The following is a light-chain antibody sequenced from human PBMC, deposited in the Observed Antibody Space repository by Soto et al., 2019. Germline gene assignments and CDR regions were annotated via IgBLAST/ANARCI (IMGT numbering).Light chain of an antibody. CDR1: QTISTY. Sequence: DIQMTQSPSSLSASVGDRVTITCRASQTISTYFNSYQQKPGKDPRLLIYDASSLLSGVPSRFSGSGSGTDFTLTIASLQPEDFSTYYCHQSDSTPYTFGQGTKVEI. V-gene: IGKV1-39*01. J-gene: IGKJ2*01. CDR3: HQSDSTPYT. CDR2: DAS.